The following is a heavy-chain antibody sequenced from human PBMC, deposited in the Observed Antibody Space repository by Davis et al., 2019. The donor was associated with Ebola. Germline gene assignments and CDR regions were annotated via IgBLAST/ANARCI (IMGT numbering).Heavy chain of an antibody. Sequence: GESLKISCKGSGNSFTSFWIGWVRQMPGKGLEWMGLIYPGDSDTRYSPSFQGQVTISVDKSISTAYLQWSSLKASDTAMYYCAKGGGGSGSYIDYWGQGTLVTVSS. CDR3: AKGGGGSGSYIDY. V-gene: IGHV5-51*01. D-gene: IGHD3-10*01. CDR2: IYPGDSDT. J-gene: IGHJ4*02. CDR1: GNSFTSFW.